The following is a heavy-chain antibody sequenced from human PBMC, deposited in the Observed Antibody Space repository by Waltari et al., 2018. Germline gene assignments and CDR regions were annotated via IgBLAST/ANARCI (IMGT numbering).Heavy chain of an antibody. Sequence: EVQLVPSGAEVKQPGESLKISCTGSGYSFANYGIRWVRQKLGKGLDWMGIIYPGDSDTRYSPSFQGQVTISADKSSSTAYLQWSGLKASDSAMYYCARHGRPGVRLFDWSNPWGQGTLVTVSS. CDR1: GYSFANYG. CDR3: ARHGRPGVRLFDWSNP. J-gene: IGHJ5*02. V-gene: IGHV5-51*01. CDR2: IYPGDSDT. D-gene: IGHD3-9*01.